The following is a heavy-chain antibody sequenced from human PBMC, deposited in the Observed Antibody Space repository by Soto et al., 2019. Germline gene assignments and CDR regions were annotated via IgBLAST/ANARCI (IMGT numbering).Heavy chain of an antibody. CDR3: SRGGDTAIALGDD. CDR2: IYYSGST. CDR1: GGSISSGDYY. J-gene: IGHJ4*02. V-gene: IGHV4-30-4*01. D-gene: IGHD5-18*01. Sequence: QVQLQESGPGLVKPSQTLSLTCTVSGGSISSGDYYWSWIRQPPGKGLEWIGYIYYSGSTYYNPSLKSRVTISVDTSKNQVSRKLSSVTAADTAVYYCSRGGDTAIALGDDWGQGTLVTVSS.